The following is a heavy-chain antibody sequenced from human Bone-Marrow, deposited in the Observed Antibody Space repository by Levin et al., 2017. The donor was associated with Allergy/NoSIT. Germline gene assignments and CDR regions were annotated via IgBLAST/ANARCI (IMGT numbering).Heavy chain of an antibody. CDR1: GFTFSTYL. D-gene: IGHD6-13*01. CDR2: ISWNGDST. V-gene: IGHV3-64D*06. J-gene: IGHJ4*02. Sequence: GGSLRLSCSASGFTFSTYLMHWVRQAPGKGLEYVSSISWNGDSTYYADSVKGRFTISRDNSKNTLFLQMSSLRAEDAAVYYCVKDLSDSWAFDYWGQGTLVTVSS. CDR3: VKDLSDSWAFDY.